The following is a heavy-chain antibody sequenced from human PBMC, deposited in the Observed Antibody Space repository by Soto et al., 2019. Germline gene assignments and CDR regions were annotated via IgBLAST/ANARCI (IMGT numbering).Heavy chain of an antibody. CDR1: GFTFSSYA. CDR3: AKGRFTMIVVVPWGMDV. Sequence: LKISCAASGFTFSSYAMSWVRQAPGKGLEWVSAISGSGGSTYYADSVKGRFTISRDNSKNTLYLQMNSLRAEDTAVYYCAKGRFTMIVVVPWGMDVWGQGTTVTVSS. CDR2: ISGSGGST. V-gene: IGHV3-23*01. J-gene: IGHJ6*02. D-gene: IGHD3-22*01.